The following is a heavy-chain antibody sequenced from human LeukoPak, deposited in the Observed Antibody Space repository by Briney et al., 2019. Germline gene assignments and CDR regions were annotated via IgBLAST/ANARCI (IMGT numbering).Heavy chain of an antibody. Sequence: PSETLSLTCTVSGGSISSGRYYWTWIRLPAGKGLEWIGRLYTNDNTNYNPSLESRVSISVDTSTSQFYLRLTSVTAADTAVYFCARGVVTDDYYMDVWGKGTTVIVSS. V-gene: IGHV4-61*02. CDR2: LYTNDNT. D-gene: IGHD2-21*02. CDR3: ARGVVTDDYYMDV. CDR1: GGSISSGRYY. J-gene: IGHJ6*03.